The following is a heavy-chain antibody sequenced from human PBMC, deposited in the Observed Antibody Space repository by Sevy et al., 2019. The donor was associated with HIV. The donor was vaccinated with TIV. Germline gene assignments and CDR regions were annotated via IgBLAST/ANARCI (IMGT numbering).Heavy chain of an antibody. CDR3: AKVGRGGGVVIIHAFDY. Sequence: GGSLRLSCAASGFTFSSYGMHWVRQAPGKGLEWVAFIRNDGSNKYYADSVKGRFTISRDNSKNTLYLQMNSLRAEDTAVYYRAKVGRGGGVVIIHAFDYWGQGTLVTVSS. V-gene: IGHV3-30*02. J-gene: IGHJ4*02. CDR1: GFTFSSYG. D-gene: IGHD3-3*01. CDR2: IRNDGSNK.